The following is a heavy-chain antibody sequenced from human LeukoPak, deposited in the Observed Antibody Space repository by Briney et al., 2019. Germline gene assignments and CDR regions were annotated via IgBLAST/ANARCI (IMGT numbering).Heavy chain of an antibody. CDR2: ISSYGSTI. D-gene: IGHD3-10*01. J-gene: IGHJ4*02. V-gene: IGHV3-11*04. CDR3: AKSFYSGSGNFEEYFDH. Sequence: PGGSLRLSCAASGFAFSDFYMSWIRQAPGKGLEFISFISSYGSTIHYADSVKGRFTISRDNSNNSLYLQMNSLRAEDTAVYYCAKSFYSGSGNFEEYFDHWGQGILVTVSS. CDR1: GFAFSDFY.